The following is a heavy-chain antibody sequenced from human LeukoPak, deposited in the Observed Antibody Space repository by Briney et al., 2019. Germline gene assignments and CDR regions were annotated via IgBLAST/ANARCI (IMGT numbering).Heavy chain of an antibody. CDR1: GFTFDSNA. Sequence: GGSLRLSCAASGFTFDSNAMAWVRQAPGKGLEWVSGIVSGDETYSADSVRGRFTISRDNSKNTLYLQMNSLRAEDTAIYYCAKEVRRTGAFDVWGQGTMVTVSP. J-gene: IGHJ3*01. D-gene: IGHD7-27*01. V-gene: IGHV3-23*01. CDR2: IVSGDET. CDR3: AKEVRRTGAFDV.